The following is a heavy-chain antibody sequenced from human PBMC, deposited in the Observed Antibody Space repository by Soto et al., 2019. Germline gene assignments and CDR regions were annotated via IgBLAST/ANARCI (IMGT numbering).Heavy chain of an antibody. CDR2: TRNKANSYTT. D-gene: IGHD3-3*01. V-gene: IGHV3-72*01. J-gene: IGHJ4*02. CDR3: ARTNYDFWSGYHTYFDY. Sequence: PGGSLRLSCAASGFTFSDHYMDWVRQAPGKGLEWVGRTRNKANSYTTEYAASVKGRFTISRDDSKNSLYLQMNSLKTEDTAVYYCARTNYDFWSGYHTYFDYWGQGTLVTVSS. CDR1: GFTFSDHY.